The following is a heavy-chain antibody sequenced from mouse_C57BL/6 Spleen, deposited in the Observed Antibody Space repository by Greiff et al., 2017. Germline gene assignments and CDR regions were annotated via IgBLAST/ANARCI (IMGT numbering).Heavy chain of an antibody. D-gene: IGHD2-3*01. CDR3: ARGGSDGYWFAY. Sequence: EVMLVESGGGLVKPGGSLKLSCAASGFTFSSYAMSWVRQTPEKRLEWVATISDGGSYTYYPDNVKGRFTISRDNAKNNLYLQMSHLKSEDTAMYYCARGGSDGYWFAYWGQGTLVTVSA. J-gene: IGHJ3*01. CDR2: ISDGGSYT. V-gene: IGHV5-4*03. CDR1: GFTFSSYA.